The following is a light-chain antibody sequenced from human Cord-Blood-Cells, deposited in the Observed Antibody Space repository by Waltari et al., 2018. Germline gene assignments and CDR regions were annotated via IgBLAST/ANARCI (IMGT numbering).Light chain of an antibody. CDR2: EGS. CDR3: CSDAGSSTWV. Sequence: QSALTQPASVSGSPGQSITISCTGTSSDVGSYNLVSWYQQHPGKAPKLMIYEGSTRRAGDANGFSGSRSGNTAALTISGRQDEDEADYSGCSDAGSSTWVFGGGTKLTVL. V-gene: IGLV2-23*01. J-gene: IGLJ3*02. CDR1: SSDVGSYNL.